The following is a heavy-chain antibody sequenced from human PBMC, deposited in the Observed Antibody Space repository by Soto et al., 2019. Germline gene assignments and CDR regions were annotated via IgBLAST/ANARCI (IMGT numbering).Heavy chain of an antibody. Sequence: PSETLSLTCAVYGGSFSGYYWSWIRQPPGKGLEWIGEINHSGSTNYNPSLKSRVTISVDTSKNQFSLKLSSVTAADTAVYYCARLAVAGTFYYYYGMDVWGQRTTVTVSS. D-gene: IGHD6-19*01. J-gene: IGHJ6*02. CDR3: ARLAVAGTFYYYYGMDV. V-gene: IGHV4-34*01. CDR1: GGSFSGYY. CDR2: INHSGST.